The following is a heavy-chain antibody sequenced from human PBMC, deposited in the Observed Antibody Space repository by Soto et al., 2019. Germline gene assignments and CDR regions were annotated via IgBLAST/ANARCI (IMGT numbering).Heavy chain of an antibody. CDR2: IYYSGST. V-gene: IGHV4-39*01. Sequence: QLQLQESGPGLVKPSETLSLTCTVSGGSISSSSYYWGWIRQPPGKGLEWIGSIYYSGSTYYNPSLKSRVTISVDTSKNQFSLKLSSVTAADTAVYYCARAPPTSRYTSGWFPFDYWGQGTLVTVSS. CDR1: GGSISSSSYY. D-gene: IGHD6-19*01. CDR3: ARAPPTSRYTSGWFPFDY. J-gene: IGHJ4*02.